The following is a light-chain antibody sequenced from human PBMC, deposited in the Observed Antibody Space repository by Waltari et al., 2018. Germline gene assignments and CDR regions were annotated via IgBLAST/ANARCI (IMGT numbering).Light chain of an antibody. CDR2: DVS. V-gene: IGLV2-11*01. J-gene: IGLJ2*01. CDR1: SGDVGDDNY. CDR3: CSRAGSSVV. Sequence: QSALTQPRSVSGSPGQSVTISCTGTSGDVGDDNYVSWYQEQPGKAPRLTIYDVSERPAGVPDRFSASKSGNTASLTISGLQAEDEGSYHCCSRAGSSVVFGGGTKLTVL.